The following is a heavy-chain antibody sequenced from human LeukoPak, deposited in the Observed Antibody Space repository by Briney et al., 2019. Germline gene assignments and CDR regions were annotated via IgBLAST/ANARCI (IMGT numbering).Heavy chain of an antibody. Sequence: SETLSLTCAVYGGSFSGYYWSWIRQPPGKGLEWIGEINHSGSTNYNPSLKSRVTISVDTSKNQFSLKLSSVTAADTAVYYCARGAYRYSYGYYCDSSGELRYWGQGTLVTVSS. J-gene: IGHJ4*02. CDR2: INHSGST. CDR1: GGSFSGYY. V-gene: IGHV4-34*01. D-gene: IGHD3-22*01. CDR3: ARGAYRYSYGYYCDSSGELRY.